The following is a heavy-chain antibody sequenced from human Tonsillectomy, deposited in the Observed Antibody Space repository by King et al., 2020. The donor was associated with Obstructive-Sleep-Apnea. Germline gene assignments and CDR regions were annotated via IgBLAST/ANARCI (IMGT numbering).Heavy chain of an antibody. CDR3: AHTRGYSYGPYFDY. D-gene: IGHD5-18*01. CDR2: IYWNEYK. Sequence: FTLKESGPTLVKPTQTLTLTCTFSGFSLSTSGGGVGSLRQPPGKDLELLALIYWNEYKRYSPSLKSRLTITKDTSTNQVVLTMTNMDPVDTATYYCAHTRGYSYGPYFDYWGQGTLAT. CDR1: GFSLSTSGGG. J-gene: IGHJ4*02. V-gene: IGHV2-5*01.